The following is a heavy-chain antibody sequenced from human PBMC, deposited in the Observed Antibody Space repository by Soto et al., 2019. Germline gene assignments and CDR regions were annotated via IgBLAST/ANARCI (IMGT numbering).Heavy chain of an antibody. CDR1: GFTFSSYA. J-gene: IGHJ4*02. V-gene: IGHV3-23*01. D-gene: IGHD6-13*01. CDR2: ISGSGGST. Sequence: GGSLRLSRAASGFTFSSYAMSWVRQAPGKVLEWVSAISGSGGSTYYADSVKGRFTISRDNSKNTLYLQMNSLRAEDTAVYYCAKDSLPPGIAAAGNNFDYWGQGTLVTVSS. CDR3: AKDSLPPGIAAAGNNFDY.